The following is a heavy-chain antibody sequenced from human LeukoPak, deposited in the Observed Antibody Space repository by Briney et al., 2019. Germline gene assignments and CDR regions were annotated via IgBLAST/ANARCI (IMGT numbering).Heavy chain of an antibody. D-gene: IGHD5-12*01. CDR2: IYPGDSDT. V-gene: IGHV5-51*01. Sequence: GESLKISCKGSGYHFTSYWIGWVRQVPGKGLEWMGIIYPGDSDTRYSPSFQGQVTISADKSISTDYLQWSSLKASDTAMYYCARNVKDSGYDFGSDYWGQGTLVTVSS. J-gene: IGHJ4*02. CDR1: GYHFTSYW. CDR3: ARNVKDSGYDFGSDY.